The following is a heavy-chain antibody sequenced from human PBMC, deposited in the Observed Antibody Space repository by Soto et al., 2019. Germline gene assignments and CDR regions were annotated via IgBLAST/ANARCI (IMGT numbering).Heavy chain of an antibody. D-gene: IGHD5-12*01. CDR3: EREDIVKRFDY. Sequence: SQTLSLTCAISGDSVSSNTVAWNWIRQSPSRGLEWLGRTLYRSKWSSDYAVSVKSRISVNPDTSKNQFSLQLSSVTPDDTAVYSCEREDIVKRFDYWGQGTLVTVSS. CDR2: TLYRSKWSS. CDR1: GDSVSSNTVA. V-gene: IGHV6-1*01. J-gene: IGHJ4*02.